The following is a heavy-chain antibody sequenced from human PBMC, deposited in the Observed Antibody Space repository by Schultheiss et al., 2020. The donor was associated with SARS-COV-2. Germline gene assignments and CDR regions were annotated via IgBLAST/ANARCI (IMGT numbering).Heavy chain of an antibody. J-gene: IGHJ4*02. CDR3: ARDYGYCGEGTCYSDF. V-gene: IGHV1-3*01. CDR2: INAGNGDT. CDR1: GYTFTYYA. D-gene: IGHD2-15*01. Sequence: ASVKVSCKASGYTFTYYAIHWVRQAPGQRPEWMGWINAGNGDTKYSQKFQGRITITRDTSASTLYMELSSLRSEDTAVYYCARDYGYCGEGTCYSDFWGQGTLVTVSS.